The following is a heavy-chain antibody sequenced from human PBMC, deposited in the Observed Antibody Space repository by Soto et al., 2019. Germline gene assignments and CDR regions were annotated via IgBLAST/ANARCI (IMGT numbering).Heavy chain of an antibody. V-gene: IGHV4-59*01. J-gene: IGHJ3*02. Sequence: QVQLQESGPGLVKPSETLSFTCTVSGDSINSYYWSWIRQPPGKGLEWIAYFYKSGTTNYNPSLKSRVTTSVDTSKNQFSLKLSSVTAADTAVYYCARTYDNSGPNSGGYAFDIWGQGTMLTVSS. CDR3: ARTYDNSGPNSGGYAFDI. D-gene: IGHD3-22*01. CDR2: FYKSGTT. CDR1: GDSINSYY.